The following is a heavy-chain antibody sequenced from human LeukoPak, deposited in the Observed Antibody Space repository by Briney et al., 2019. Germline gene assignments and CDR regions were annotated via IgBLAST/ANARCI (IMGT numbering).Heavy chain of an antibody. CDR1: GFTFNSYW. CDR3: ARLIAARTIYDY. CDR2: IKQDGSEK. V-gene: IGHV3-7*01. J-gene: IGHJ4*02. D-gene: IGHD6-6*01. Sequence: PGGSLGLSCAASGFTFNSYWMSWVRQAPGKGLGWVASIKQDGSEKYYVDSVKGRFTISRDNAKNSLYLQMNSLRAEDTAVYYCARLIAARTIYDYWGQGTLVTVSS.